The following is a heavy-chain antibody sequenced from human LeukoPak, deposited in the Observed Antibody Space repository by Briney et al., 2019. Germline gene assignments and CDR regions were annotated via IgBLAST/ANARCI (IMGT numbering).Heavy chain of an antibody. J-gene: IGHJ4*02. CDR2: ITSTSSYK. CDR3: ARSHTSSWSAFDY. Sequence: PGGSLRLSCAAPGFTFSNYNMNWVRQAPGKGLEWISSITSTSSYKFYADSVKGRFTISRDNAQNSLDLQMNSLRAEDTAVYYCARSHTSSWSAFDYWGQGTLVTVSS. D-gene: IGHD6-13*01. V-gene: IGHV3-21*01. CDR1: GFTFSNYN.